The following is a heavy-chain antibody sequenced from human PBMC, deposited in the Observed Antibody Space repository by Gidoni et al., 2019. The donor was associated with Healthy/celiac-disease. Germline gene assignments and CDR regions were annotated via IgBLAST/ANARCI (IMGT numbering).Heavy chain of an antibody. J-gene: IGHJ3*02. CDR3: AKDFVLVVYDDAFDI. CDR2: ISGSGGST. D-gene: IGHD2-8*02. V-gene: IGHV3-23*01. Sequence: PGKGLEWVSAISGSGGSTYYADSVKGRFTISRDNSKNTLYLQMNSLRAEDTAVYYCAKDFVLVVYDDAFDIWGQGTMVTVSS.